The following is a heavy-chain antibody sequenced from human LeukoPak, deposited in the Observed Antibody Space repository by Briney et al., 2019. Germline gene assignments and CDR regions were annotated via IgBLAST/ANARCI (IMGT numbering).Heavy chain of an antibody. J-gene: IGHJ4*02. V-gene: IGHV3-7*01. CDR2: IKQDGSEK. CDR1: GFTFSTSW. Sequence: GGSLRLSCVASGFTFSTSWMTWVRQAPGKGLEWVANIKQDGSEKFYVDSVKGRFTISRDNAKNSLDLQINSLGAEDTAVYYCARGLDCRSTSCYLDNWGQGTLVTVSS. D-gene: IGHD2-2*01. CDR3: ARGLDCRSTSCYLDN.